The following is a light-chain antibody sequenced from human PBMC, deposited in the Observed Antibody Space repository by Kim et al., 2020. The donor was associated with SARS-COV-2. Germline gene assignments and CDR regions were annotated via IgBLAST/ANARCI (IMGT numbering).Light chain of an antibody. V-gene: IGKV1-17*01. CDR3: LQYNTYPYT. J-gene: IGKJ2*01. CDR2: AAS. Sequence: SASVGDRVTITCGARQRIRSDLGVYQQKPEKAPQPLMYAASILQGGVPSRFSGSGSGTEFTLTITSLQPEDFASYYCLQYNTYPYTFGRGTRLEIK. CDR1: QRIRSD.